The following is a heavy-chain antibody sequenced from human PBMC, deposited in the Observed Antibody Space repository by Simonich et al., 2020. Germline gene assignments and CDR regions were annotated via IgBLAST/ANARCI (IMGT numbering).Heavy chain of an antibody. J-gene: IGHJ3*02. CDR1: GYTFTGYY. D-gene: IGHD2-2*01. CDR2: VNPNRGGK. CDR3: ARDPVVPAAIRNAFDI. Sequence: QVQLVQSGAEVKKPGASVKVSCKASGYTFTGYYMHWVRQAPGQGLEGMGWVNPNRGGKNYAQKFQGRVTMTRDTSISTAYMELSRLRSDDTAVYYCARDPVVPAAIRNAFDIWGQGTMVTVSS. V-gene: IGHV1-2*02.